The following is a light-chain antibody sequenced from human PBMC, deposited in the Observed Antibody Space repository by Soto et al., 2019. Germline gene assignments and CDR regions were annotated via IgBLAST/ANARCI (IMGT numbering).Light chain of an antibody. Sequence: EIVMTQSPATLSVSPGERVTLSCRASQSVRSNLAWYQQKPGQVPRVLIYGASTRAIGIPDRFSGSGSGTEFTLTISSLQYEDVAVYYCQHYNNLWGFGGGTKVEIK. CDR1: QSVRSN. CDR2: GAS. CDR3: QHYNNLWG. J-gene: IGKJ4*01. V-gene: IGKV3-15*01.